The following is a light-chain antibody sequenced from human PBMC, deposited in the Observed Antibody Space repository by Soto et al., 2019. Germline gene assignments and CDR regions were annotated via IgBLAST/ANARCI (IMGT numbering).Light chain of an antibody. CDR3: SSFAGNNNGV. V-gene: IGLV2-8*01. J-gene: IGLJ2*01. CDR1: SSDGGGYNY. Sequence: QSALTQPPSASGSPGQSVTISCTGTSSDGGGYNYVSWYQQHPGKAPKLMISEVSKRPSGVPDRFSGSKSGNTASLTVSGLQAEAEADYCCSSFAGNNNGVFGGGTKVTVL. CDR2: EVS.